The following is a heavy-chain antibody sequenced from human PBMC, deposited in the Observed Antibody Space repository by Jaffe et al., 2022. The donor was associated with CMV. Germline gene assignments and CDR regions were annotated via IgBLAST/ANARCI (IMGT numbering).Heavy chain of an antibody. CDR1: GFTFSSYW. Sequence: EVQLVESGGGLVQPGGSLRLSCAASGFTFSSYWMSWVRQAPGKGLEWVANIKQDGSEKYYVDSVKGRFTISRDNAKNSLYLQMNSLRAEDTAVYYCARKMGGSGSYPFDYWGQGTLVTVSS. CDR2: IKQDGSEK. D-gene: IGHD3-10*01. J-gene: IGHJ4*02. CDR3: ARKMGGSGSYPFDY. V-gene: IGHV3-7*01.